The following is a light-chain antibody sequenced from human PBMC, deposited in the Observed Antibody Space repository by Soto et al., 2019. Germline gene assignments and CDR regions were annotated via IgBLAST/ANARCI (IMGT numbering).Light chain of an antibody. Sequence: EIVLTQSPGTLSLSAGERATLSCRASQTVRNNYLAWYQQKTGQAHSLLIYDASSRATGIPDRFSGGGSGTDFTLTISTLEPEDFAVYYCQQFSSYPLTFGGGTKV. J-gene: IGKJ4*01. CDR3: QQFSSYPLT. CDR1: QTVRNNY. CDR2: DAS. V-gene: IGKV3-20*01.